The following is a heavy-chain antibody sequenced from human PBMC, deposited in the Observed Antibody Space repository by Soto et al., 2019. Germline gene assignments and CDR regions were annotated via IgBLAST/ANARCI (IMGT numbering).Heavy chain of an antibody. CDR1: GFSLRTSGVG. J-gene: IGHJ4*02. Sequence: QITLKESGPTLVKPTQTLTLTCTFSGFSLRTSGVGVGWIRQPPGKALEWLALIYWDDDKRYSPSLKSRLTITKDPSKKQVVLAMTNMDPVDTATYYCARMYYYGSGSYYNGFDYWGQGTLVTVSS. V-gene: IGHV2-5*02. D-gene: IGHD3-10*01. CDR2: IYWDDDK. CDR3: ARMYYYGSGSYYNGFDY.